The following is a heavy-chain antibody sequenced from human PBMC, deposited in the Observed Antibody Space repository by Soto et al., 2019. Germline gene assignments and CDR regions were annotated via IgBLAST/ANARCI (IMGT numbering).Heavy chain of an antibody. CDR2: ISYDGSNK. CDR1: GFTFSSYV. J-gene: IGHJ4*02. V-gene: IGHV3-30*03. D-gene: IGHD1-1*01. CDR3: ARETPGWNPFDF. Sequence: PGGSLRLSCAASGFTFSSYVMHWVRQAPGKGLEWVALISYDGSNKQYGDSVKGRFTISRDNSKNTLYLQVNSLRAEDTAVYYCARETPGWNPFDFWGQGTQVTV.